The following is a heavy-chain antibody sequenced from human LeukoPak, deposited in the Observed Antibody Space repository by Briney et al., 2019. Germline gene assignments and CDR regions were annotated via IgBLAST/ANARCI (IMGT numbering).Heavy chain of an antibody. CDR3: ARWNLLPDY. D-gene: IGHD1-7*01. CDR1: GFTFSDYY. CDR2: ISDSGSSI. V-gene: IGHV3-11*01. J-gene: IGHJ4*02. Sequence: GGSLRLSCAASGFTFSDYYMSWIRQAPGRGLEWISYISDSGSSIYYADSVKGRFTISRDNAKNSLYLQMNSLRAEDTAIYYCARWNLLPDYWGQGTLVTVSS.